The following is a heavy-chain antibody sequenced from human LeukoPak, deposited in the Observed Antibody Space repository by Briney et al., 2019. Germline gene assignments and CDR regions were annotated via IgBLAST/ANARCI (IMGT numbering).Heavy chain of an antibody. Sequence: ASVKVSCKASGYTFTSYDINWVRQATGQGPEWMGWMNPNSGNTGYAQKFQGRVTMTRNTSISTAYMELSSLRSEDTAVYYCARGRRVGSYYIPFDYWGQGTLVTVSS. CDR1: GYTFTSYD. D-gene: IGHD3-10*01. V-gene: IGHV1-8*01. CDR2: MNPNSGNT. CDR3: ARGRRVGSYYIPFDY. J-gene: IGHJ4*02.